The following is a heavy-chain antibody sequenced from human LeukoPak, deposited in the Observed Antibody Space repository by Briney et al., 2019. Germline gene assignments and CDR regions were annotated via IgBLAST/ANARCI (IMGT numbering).Heavy chain of an antibody. Sequence: ASVKISCKVSGYTFTDYYMHWVQQAPGKGLEWMGLVDPEDGETIYAEKFQGRVTITADTSTDTAYMELSSLRSEDTAVYYCARDSGYCTNGVCPDYWGQGTLVTVSS. J-gene: IGHJ4*02. CDR1: GYTFTDYY. V-gene: IGHV1-69-2*01. D-gene: IGHD2-8*01. CDR2: VDPEDGET. CDR3: ARDSGYCTNGVCPDY.